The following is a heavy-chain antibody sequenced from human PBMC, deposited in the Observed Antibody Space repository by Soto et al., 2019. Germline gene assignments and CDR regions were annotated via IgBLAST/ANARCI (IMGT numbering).Heavy chain of an antibody. Sequence: SETLSLTCAVSGGSISSSNWWSWVRQPPGKGLEWIGEIYHSGSTNYNPSLKSRVTISVDKSKNQFSLKLSSVTAADTAVYYCARSYYYDSSGYYLIDYWGQGTLVTVSS. CDR2: IYHSGST. CDR1: GGSISSSNW. D-gene: IGHD3-22*01. CDR3: ARSYYYDSSGYYLIDY. V-gene: IGHV4-4*02. J-gene: IGHJ4*02.